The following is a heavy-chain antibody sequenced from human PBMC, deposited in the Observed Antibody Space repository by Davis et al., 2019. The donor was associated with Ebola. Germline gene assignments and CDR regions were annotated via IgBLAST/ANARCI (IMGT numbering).Heavy chain of an antibody. CDR1: GFTFSSYG. D-gene: IGHD4-23*01. CDR3: SVSNSVDY. V-gene: IGHV3-73*01. J-gene: IGHJ4*02. CDR2: IRSKANSYAT. Sequence: GGSLRLSCAASGFTFSSYGMHWVRQASGKGLEWVGRIRSKANSYATAYAASVKGRFTISRDDSKNTAYLQMNSLKTEDTAVYYCSVSNSVDYWGQGTLVTVSS.